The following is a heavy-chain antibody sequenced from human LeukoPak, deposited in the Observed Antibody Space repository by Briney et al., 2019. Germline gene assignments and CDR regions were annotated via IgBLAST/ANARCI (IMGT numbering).Heavy chain of an antibody. CDR3: ARDSHSSGWTYFDS. CDR2: IYTSGST. Sequence: SETLSLTCTVSGGSISSGSYYWSWIPQPPEKELECIGRIYTSGSTNYSPSLKSRISISLDTSKNQFSLHLSSVTAADTAVYYCARDSHSSGWTYFDSWGQGTLVTVSS. J-gene: IGHJ4*02. D-gene: IGHD6-19*01. V-gene: IGHV4-61*02. CDR1: GGSISSGSYY.